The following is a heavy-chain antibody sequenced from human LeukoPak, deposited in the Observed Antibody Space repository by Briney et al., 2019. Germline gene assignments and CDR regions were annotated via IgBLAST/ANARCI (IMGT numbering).Heavy chain of an antibody. Sequence: SETLSLTCTVSGGSISSGDYYWSWICQPPGKGLEWIGYIYYSGSTYYNPSLKSRVTISVDTSKNQFSLKLSSVTAADTAVYYCAREVGYRGYVGYYYYGMDVWGQGTTVTVSS. CDR3: AREVGYRGYVGYYYYGMDV. CDR2: IYYSGST. V-gene: IGHV4-30-4*01. J-gene: IGHJ6*02. D-gene: IGHD5-12*01. CDR1: GGSISSGDYY.